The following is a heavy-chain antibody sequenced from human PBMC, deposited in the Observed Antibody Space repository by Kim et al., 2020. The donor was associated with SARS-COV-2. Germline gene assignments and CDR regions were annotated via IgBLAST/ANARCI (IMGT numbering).Heavy chain of an antibody. D-gene: IGHD2-2*01. V-gene: IGHV1-2*02. CDR3: ARVLEYCSSTSCSAYAFDI. J-gene: IGHJ3*02. CDR2: INPNSGGT. Sequence: ASVKVSCKASGYTFTGYYMHWVRQAPGQGLEWMGWINPNSGGTNYAQKFQGRVTMTRDTSISTAYMELSRLRSDDTAVYYCARVLEYCSSTSCSAYAFDIWGQGTMVTDSS. CDR1: GYTFTGYY.